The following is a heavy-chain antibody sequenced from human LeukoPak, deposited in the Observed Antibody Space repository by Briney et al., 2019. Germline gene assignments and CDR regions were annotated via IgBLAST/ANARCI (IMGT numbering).Heavy chain of an antibody. Sequence: GGSLTLSCAASGFTISSNYMSWVRQAPGKGLEWVSVIYSGGSTYYADSVKGRFTISSDRSKNTLNLQMNSLRAEDTAVYYCARVGRWEEYFFDYWGQGTLVTVSS. J-gene: IGHJ4*02. V-gene: IGHV3-66*01. D-gene: IGHD4-23*01. CDR2: IYSGGST. CDR3: ARVGRWEEYFFDY. CDR1: GFTISSNY.